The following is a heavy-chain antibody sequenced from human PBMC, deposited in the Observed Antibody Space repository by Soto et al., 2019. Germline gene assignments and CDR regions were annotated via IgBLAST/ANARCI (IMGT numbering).Heavy chain of an antibody. V-gene: IGHV3-30*03. CDR2: ISNDGSNK. CDR1: GFTFSDYY. Sequence: PGGSLRLSCAASGFTFSDYYMSWIRQAPGKGLEWVAFISNDGSNKYYADSVKGRFTISRDNSKNTLYLQMNSLRAEDTAVYYCASVYSSGWPLDYWGQGTLVTVSS. D-gene: IGHD6-19*01. CDR3: ASVYSSGWPLDY. J-gene: IGHJ4*02.